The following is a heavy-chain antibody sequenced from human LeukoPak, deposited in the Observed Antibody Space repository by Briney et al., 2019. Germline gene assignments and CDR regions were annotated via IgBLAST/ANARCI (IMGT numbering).Heavy chain of an antibody. CDR2: IIPIFGTA. CDR3: ARVGIVAVPARAYNWLDP. CDR1: GYTFSNYG. V-gene: IGHV1-69*13. Sequence: SVKVSCKASGYTFSNYGVSWVRQAPGQGLEWMGGIIPIFGTANYAQKFQGRVTITADGSTSTAYMELSSLRSEDTAVYYCARVGIVAVPARAYNWLDPWGQGTLVTVSS. J-gene: IGHJ5*02. D-gene: IGHD2-2*01.